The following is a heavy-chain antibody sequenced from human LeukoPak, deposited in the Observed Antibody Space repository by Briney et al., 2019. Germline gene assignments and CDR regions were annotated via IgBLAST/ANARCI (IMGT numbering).Heavy chain of an antibody. J-gene: IGHJ4*02. CDR1: GGSINSHY. D-gene: IGHD1-7*01. CDR2: VYYSGSA. V-gene: IGHV4-59*11. Sequence: SETLSLTCNVSGGSINSHYWSWIRQPPGKGLEWIGYVYYSGSANYNPPLKSRVTISVDSSKNQFSLKLTSVTAADTAVYYCARGLVTGTAFDNWGQGILVTVSS. CDR3: ARGLVTGTAFDN.